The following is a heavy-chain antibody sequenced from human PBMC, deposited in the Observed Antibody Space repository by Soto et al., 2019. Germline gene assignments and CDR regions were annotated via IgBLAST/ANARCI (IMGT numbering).Heavy chain of an antibody. V-gene: IGHV4-4*02. D-gene: IGHD2-2*01. CDR3: ASWGYQLPLRSYYFDY. Sequence: SETLSLTCAVSGGSISSSNWWSWVRRPPGKGLEWIGEIYHSGSTNYNPSLKSRVTISVDKSKNQFSLKLSSVTAADTAVYYCASWGYQLPLRSYYFDYWGQGTLVTVSS. CDR1: GGSISSSNW. J-gene: IGHJ4*02. CDR2: IYHSGST.